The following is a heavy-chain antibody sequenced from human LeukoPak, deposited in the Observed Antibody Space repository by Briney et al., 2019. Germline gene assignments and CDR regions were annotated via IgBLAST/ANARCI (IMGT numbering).Heavy chain of an antibody. J-gene: IGHJ4*01. V-gene: IGHV1-8*01. CDR3: SSFHRAHPWFDY. CDR2: MNPNSGNT. CDR1: GYTFTSYY. Sequence: ASVKVSCKASGYTFTSYYINWVRQATGQGLEWMGLMNPNSGNTGYAQKFQGRVTMTRNTSTSTAYMELSSLSSEDAAVYYCSSFHRAHPWFDYWGQGTLVTVSS.